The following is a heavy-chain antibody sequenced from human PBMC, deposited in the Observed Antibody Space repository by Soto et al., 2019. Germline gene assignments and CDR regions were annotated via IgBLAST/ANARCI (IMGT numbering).Heavy chain of an antibody. J-gene: IGHJ6*02. V-gene: IGHV4-59*01. CDR2: IYSSCST. Sequence: SENLYLTCTVSGGSTSSYYWSWIRQPPGKGLDWIGYIYSSCSTNYYPSLKIRVTISVDTSKNQFSLKLSSVTAADTAVYYCARYIFSCYYKGHLYYYGMDVWGQGTTVTVSS. CDR3: ARYIFSCYYKGHLYYYGMDV. D-gene: IGHD3-9*01. CDR1: GGSTSSYY.